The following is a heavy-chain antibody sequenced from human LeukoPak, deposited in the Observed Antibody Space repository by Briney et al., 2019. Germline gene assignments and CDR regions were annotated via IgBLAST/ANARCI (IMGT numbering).Heavy chain of an antibody. CDR1: GFTFSTFA. Sequence: PGGSLRLSCAASGFTFSTFAMTWVRQGPGKGLEWVSSITGSGASTYYADSVKGRFTISRDNSKSTLYLQINSLGAGDTAIYYCAKGKGDSNLDWFDPWGQGTLVTVSS. D-gene: IGHD1-14*01. V-gene: IGHV3-23*01. J-gene: IGHJ5*02. CDR2: ITGSGAST. CDR3: AKGKGDSNLDWFDP.